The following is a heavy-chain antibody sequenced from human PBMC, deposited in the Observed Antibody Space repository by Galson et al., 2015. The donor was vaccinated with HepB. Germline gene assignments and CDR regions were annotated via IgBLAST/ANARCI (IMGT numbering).Heavy chain of an antibody. CDR2: ISSSSSYI. CDR1: GFTFSSYS. CDR3: ARGITMIVVVNYWYFDL. J-gene: IGHJ2*01. Sequence: SLRLSCAASGFTFSSYSMNWVRQAPGKGLEWVSSISSSSSYIYYADSVKGRFTISRDNAKNSLYLQMNSLRAEDTAVYYCARGITMIVVVNYWYFDLWGRGTLVTVSS. V-gene: IGHV3-21*01. D-gene: IGHD3-22*01.